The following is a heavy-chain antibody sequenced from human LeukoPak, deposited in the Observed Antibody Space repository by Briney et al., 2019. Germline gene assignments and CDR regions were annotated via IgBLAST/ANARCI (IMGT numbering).Heavy chain of an antibody. Sequence: GGSLRLSCAASGFTFSSYDIHWVRQAPGKGLEWVAFIRYDGSDKYYADSVKGRFTISRDNSKNTLYLQMNSLRAEDTAVYYCAPYCSSTSCYSAYWGQGTLVTVSS. CDR3: APYCSSTSCYSAY. CDR1: GFTFSSYD. V-gene: IGHV3-30*02. D-gene: IGHD2-2*01. J-gene: IGHJ4*02. CDR2: IRYDGSDK.